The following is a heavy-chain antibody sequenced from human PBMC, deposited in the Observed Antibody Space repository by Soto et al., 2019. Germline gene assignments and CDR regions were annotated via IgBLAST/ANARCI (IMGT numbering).Heavy chain of an antibody. J-gene: IGHJ4*02. CDR2: TSYDGSNK. D-gene: IGHD3-16*01. V-gene: IGHV3-30*19. CDR3: ARWGTTGGLDV. Sequence: QVQLVESGGGVVQPGTSLRLSCVGSGFTFRSYVIHWVRQAPGKGLEWVALTSYDGSNKYYDESVKGRFTISRDNSRNTVDLQTDSLRLEDTALYYCARWGTTGGLDVWGQGTLVSVSS. CDR1: GFTFRSYV.